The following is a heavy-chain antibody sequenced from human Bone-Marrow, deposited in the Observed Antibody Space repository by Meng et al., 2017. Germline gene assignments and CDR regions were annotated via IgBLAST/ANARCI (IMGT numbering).Heavy chain of an antibody. CDR3: ARDAGLVDTAMVPFDP. V-gene: IGHV3-74*01. Sequence: GESLKISCAASGFTFSSYWMHWVRQAPGKGLVWVSRINSDGSSTSYADSVKGRFTISRDNAKNTLYLQMNSLRAEDTAVYYCARDAGLVDTAMVPFDPWGQGTLVTVSS. J-gene: IGHJ5*02. CDR2: INSDGSST. CDR1: GFTFSSYW. D-gene: IGHD5-18*01.